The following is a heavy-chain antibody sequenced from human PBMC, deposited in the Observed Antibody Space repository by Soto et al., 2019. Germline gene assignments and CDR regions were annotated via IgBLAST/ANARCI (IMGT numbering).Heavy chain of an antibody. CDR1: GGSISSGDYY. CDR3: AREGLLYYYDSSGNHREGNYYYYYGMDV. J-gene: IGHJ6*02. Sequence: PSETLSLTCTVSGGSISSGDYYWSWIRQPPGKGLEWIGYIYYSGSTYYNPSLKSRVTISVDTSKNQFSLKLSSVTAADTAVYYCAREGLLYYYDSSGNHREGNYYYYYGMDVWGQGTTVTVSS. D-gene: IGHD3-22*01. CDR2: IYYSGST. V-gene: IGHV4-30-4*01.